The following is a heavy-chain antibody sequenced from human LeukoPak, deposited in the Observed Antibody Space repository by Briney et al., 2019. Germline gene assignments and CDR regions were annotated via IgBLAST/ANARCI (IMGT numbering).Heavy chain of an antibody. J-gene: IGHJ5*02. D-gene: IGHD6-13*01. V-gene: IGHV1-8*01. Sequence: ASVKVSCKASGYTFTSYDINWVRQATGQGLEWMGWMNPNSGNTGYAQKFQGRVTMTRNTSISTAYMELSSLRSGDTAVYYCARGTEGSSWNNWFDPWGQGTLVTVSS. CDR1: GYTFTSYD. CDR2: MNPNSGNT. CDR3: ARGTEGSSWNNWFDP.